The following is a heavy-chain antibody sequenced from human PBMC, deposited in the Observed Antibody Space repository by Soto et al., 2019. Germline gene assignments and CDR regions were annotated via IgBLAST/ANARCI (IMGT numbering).Heavy chain of an antibody. Sequence: QVQLVESGGGVVQPGRSLRLSCAASGFTFSSYGMHWVRQAPGKGLEWVAVISYDGSNKYYADSVKRRFTISRDNTKNTLNIQMNRLRAEDTAVYYCTKETSPGPLDYWGQGTLVTVSS. D-gene: IGHD6-6*01. J-gene: IGHJ4*02. CDR2: ISYDGSNK. CDR3: TKETSPGPLDY. CDR1: GFTFSSYG. V-gene: IGHV3-30*18.